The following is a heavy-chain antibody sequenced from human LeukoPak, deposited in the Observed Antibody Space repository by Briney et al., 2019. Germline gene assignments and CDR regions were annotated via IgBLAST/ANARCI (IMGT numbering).Heavy chain of an antibody. CDR2: IKHDGSEK. D-gene: IGHD2-21*01. CDR1: GFTFDNFW. Sequence: PGGSLRLSCAASGFTFDNFWMTWVRQAPGKGLEWVANIKHDGSEKYYVDSVKGRFTISRDNAKDSLYLQMNSLRPEDTAVYYCARNRVVVPAAPWGQGTLVTVSS. CDR3: ARNRVVVPAAP. V-gene: IGHV3-7*04. J-gene: IGHJ5*02.